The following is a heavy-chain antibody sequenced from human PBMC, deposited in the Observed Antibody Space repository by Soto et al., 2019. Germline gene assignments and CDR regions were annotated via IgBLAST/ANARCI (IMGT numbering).Heavy chain of an antibody. J-gene: IGHJ6*02. CDR3: ARERYQVISDGMDV. D-gene: IGHD2-2*01. V-gene: IGHV1-2*02. Sequence: QVQLVQSGAYVKTPGASVRVSCKASGYTFTGYYVHWVREAPGQGLEWMGWINPETGGTSYAQKFQGRVTLSRDTSINTAYLELSRLRFDDAAVYFCARERYQVISDGMDVWGQGTTVTVS. CDR1: GYTFTGYY. CDR2: INPETGGT.